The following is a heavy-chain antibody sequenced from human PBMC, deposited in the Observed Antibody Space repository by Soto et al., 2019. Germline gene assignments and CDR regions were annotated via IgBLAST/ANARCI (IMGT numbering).Heavy chain of an antibody. V-gene: IGHV3-66*01. CDR3: AKNIHDFWSGSFDP. CDR2: IYSGGTT. CDR1: GFTVSSKY. J-gene: IGHJ5*02. Sequence: GGSLRLSCAASGFTVSSKYMSWVRQAPGKGLEWVSVIYSGGTTYYTDSVKGRFTISRDNSRNTLYLQMNSLRAEDTAVYYCAKNIHDFWSGSFDPWGQGTLVTVSS. D-gene: IGHD3-3*01.